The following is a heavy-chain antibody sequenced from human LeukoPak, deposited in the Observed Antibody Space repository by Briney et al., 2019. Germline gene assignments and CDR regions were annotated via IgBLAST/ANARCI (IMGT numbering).Heavy chain of an antibody. Sequence: SQTLSLTCTVSGGSISSGSYYWSWIRQPAGKGLEWIGRIYTSGSTNCNPSLKSRVTISVDTSKNQFSLKLSSVTAADTAVYYCARNVGSRYHYYYYMDVWGKGTTVTVSS. D-gene: IGHD1-26*01. V-gene: IGHV4-61*02. CDR3: ARNVGSRYHYYYYMDV. CDR2: IYTSGST. J-gene: IGHJ6*03. CDR1: GGSISSGSYY.